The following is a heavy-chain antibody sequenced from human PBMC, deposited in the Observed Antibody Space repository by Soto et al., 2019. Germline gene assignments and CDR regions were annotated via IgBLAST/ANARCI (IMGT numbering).Heavy chain of an antibody. CDR2: IYYSGST. J-gene: IGHJ4*02. D-gene: IGHD5-12*01. CDR3: ARRSGYDYAHDY. Sequence: SETLSLTCTVSGGSISSSSYYWGWIRHPPGKGLEWIGSIYYSGSTYYNPSLKSRVTISVDTSKNQFSLKLSSVTAADTAVYYCARRSGYDYAHDYWGQGTLVTVSS. CDR1: GGSISSSSYY. V-gene: IGHV4-39*01.